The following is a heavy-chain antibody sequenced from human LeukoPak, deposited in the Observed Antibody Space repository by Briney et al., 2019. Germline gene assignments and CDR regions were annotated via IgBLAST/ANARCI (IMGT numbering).Heavy chain of an antibody. Sequence: PSETLSLTCTVSGGSISTSNYYWGWIRQPPGKGLEWIGNIFYSGSTYYNPSLKSRVTISVDTSKNQFSLKLSSVTAADTAVYYCARDRVLRLGELSSHDAFDIWGQGTMVTVSS. J-gene: IGHJ3*02. CDR1: GGSISTSNYY. CDR3: ARDRVLRLGELSSHDAFDI. D-gene: IGHD3-16*02. CDR2: IFYSGST. V-gene: IGHV4-39*07.